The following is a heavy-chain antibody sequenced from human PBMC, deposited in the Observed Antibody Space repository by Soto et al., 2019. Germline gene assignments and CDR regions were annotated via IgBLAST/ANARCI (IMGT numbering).Heavy chain of an antibody. J-gene: IGHJ4*02. CDR2: ISSSSGTI. V-gene: IGHV3-48*02. D-gene: IGHD1-26*01. Sequence: GALRLSCAASGFTFSTYSMNCVRQAPGKGLEWVSYISSSSGTIYYADSVEGRFTISRDNAKNSMYLQMNSLRDEDTAVYFCARNSGSYRGIFDYWGQGTLVTVSS. CDR1: GFTFSTYS. CDR3: ARNSGSYRGIFDY.